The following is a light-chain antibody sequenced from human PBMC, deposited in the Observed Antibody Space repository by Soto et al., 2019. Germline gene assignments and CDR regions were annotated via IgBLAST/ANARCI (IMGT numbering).Light chain of an antibody. CDR1: QIIRSW. CDR2: KAS. J-gene: IGKJ1*01. V-gene: IGKV1-5*03. CDR3: QQYSSFTWT. Sequence: DIQMTQSPSTVSASVGDRVTITCRASQIIRSWLAWYQQKPGKAPNLLIYKASSLQSGVPSRFSAGGSGTEFTLTISGLQPDDFATYYCQQYSSFTWTFGQGTKVDIK.